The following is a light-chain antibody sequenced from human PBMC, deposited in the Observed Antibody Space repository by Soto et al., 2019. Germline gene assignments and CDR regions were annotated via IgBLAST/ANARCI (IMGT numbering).Light chain of an antibody. CDR3: QQYDTYPYT. J-gene: IGKJ2*01. CDR2: RVA. Sequence: DVPMTQSPSTLSASVGDRVTISCRASQSLRGYLAWYQQKPGKAPNLLIYRVANLDNGVPPSVSGGGSGTEFTITISSLQPDDFATYYGQQYDTYPYTWGQGTKLDIK. V-gene: IGKV1-5*03. CDR1: QSLRGY.